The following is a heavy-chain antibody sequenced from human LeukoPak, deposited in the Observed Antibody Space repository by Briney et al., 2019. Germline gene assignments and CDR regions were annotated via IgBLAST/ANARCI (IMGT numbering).Heavy chain of an antibody. CDR1: GYTFSVYF. D-gene: IGHD3-10*01. V-gene: IGHV1-2*02. Sequence: ASVTVSFKSSGYTFSVYFIHWVRQAPGQGLEWMGWVNPNGGGPIYREKFQGRVTMTRDTSINKAYMELSGLRFDDTAVYYCARVFGSGSFYSDWGQGTLVTVSS. J-gene: IGHJ4*02. CDR2: VNPNGGGP. CDR3: ARVFGSGSFYSD.